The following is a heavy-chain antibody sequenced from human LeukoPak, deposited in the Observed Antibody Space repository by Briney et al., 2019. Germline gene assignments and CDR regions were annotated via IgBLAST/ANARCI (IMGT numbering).Heavy chain of an antibody. V-gene: IGHV4-59*01. Sequence: SETLSLTCSVSGGSISSYYWSWIRQPPGKGLEWIGYLFYSGNTNSNPSLKSRVTILADTSKNQFSLKLNSVTAADTAVYYCARSWYYDSGSFDYWGQGTLVTVSS. J-gene: IGHJ4*02. CDR3: ARSWYYDSGSFDY. D-gene: IGHD3-10*01. CDR2: LFYSGNT. CDR1: GGSISSYY.